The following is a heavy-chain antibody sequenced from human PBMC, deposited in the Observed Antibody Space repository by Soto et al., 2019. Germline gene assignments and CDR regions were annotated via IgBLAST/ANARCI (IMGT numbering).Heavy chain of an antibody. J-gene: IGHJ6*03. CDR1: GGSFSGYY. Sequence: SETLSLTCAVYGGSFSGYYWSWIRQPPGKGLEWIGEINHSGSTNYNPSLKSRVTISVDTSKNQFSLKLSSVTAADTAVYYCASNSGYDAKTASYYYYYMDVWGKGTTVTVSS. D-gene: IGHD5-12*01. CDR3: ASNSGYDAKTASYYYYYMDV. CDR2: INHSGST. V-gene: IGHV4-34*01.